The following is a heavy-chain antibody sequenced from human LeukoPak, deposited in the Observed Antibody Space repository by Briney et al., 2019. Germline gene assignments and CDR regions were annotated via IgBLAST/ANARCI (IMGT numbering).Heavy chain of an antibody. CDR1: GGSISSYY. D-gene: IGHD6-19*01. J-gene: IGHJ4*02. CDR2: IYYSGST. CDR3: ARVRYSSGWYYFDY. V-gene: IGHV4-59*01. Sequence: SETLSLTCTVSGGSISSYYWSWIRQPPGQGLEWIGYIYYSGSTNYNPSLNSRVTISVDTSKNQFSLKLSSVTAADTAVYYCARVRYSSGWYYFDYWGQGTLVTVSS.